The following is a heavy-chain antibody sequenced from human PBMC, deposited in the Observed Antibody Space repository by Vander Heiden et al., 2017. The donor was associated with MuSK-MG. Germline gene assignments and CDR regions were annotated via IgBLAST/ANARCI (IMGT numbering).Heavy chain of an antibody. Sequence: QVHLVEPGGGVVKPGKSQRLSCAASGFTFGNFVMHWVRQAPGKGLEWVAVISFDGNNIYYGDSGRGRFTVSRDNSKNTLFLEMNSLRTEDTAVYYCARAQVGSTREFDPWGQGTLVTVSS. V-gene: IGHV3-30-3*01. CDR1: GFTFGNFV. D-gene: IGHD1-26*01. J-gene: IGHJ5*02. CDR2: ISFDGNNI. CDR3: ARAQVGSTREFDP.